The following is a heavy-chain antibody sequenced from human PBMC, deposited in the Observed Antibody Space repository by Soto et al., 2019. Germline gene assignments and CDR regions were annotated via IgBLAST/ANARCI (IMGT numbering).Heavy chain of an antibody. V-gene: IGHV1-69*13. CDR2: IIPIFGTA. D-gene: IGHD2-15*01. Sequence: RASVKVSCKASGGTFSSYAISWVRQAPGQGLEWMGGIIPIFGTANYAQKFQGRVTITADESTSTAYMGLSSLRSEDTAVYYCARDSGSYCSGGSCYPTYYYYGMDVWGQGTTVTVSS. CDR3: ARDSGSYCSGGSCYPTYYYYGMDV. CDR1: GGTFSSYA. J-gene: IGHJ6*02.